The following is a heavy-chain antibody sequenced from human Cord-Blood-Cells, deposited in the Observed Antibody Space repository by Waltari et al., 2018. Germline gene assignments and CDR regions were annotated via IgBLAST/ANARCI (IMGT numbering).Heavy chain of an antibody. CDR2: INHSRST. Sequence: QVQLQQWGAGLLKPSETLSLTCAVYGGSFSGYYWSWIRQPPGKGLEWIGEINHSRSTHYNPSLKMRVTISVDTSKNQFSLKLSSVTAADTAVYYCASPVGATSYYYGMDVWGQGTTVTVSS. D-gene: IGHD1-26*01. V-gene: IGHV4-34*01. J-gene: IGHJ6*02. CDR3: ASPVGATSYYYGMDV. CDR1: GGSFSGYY.